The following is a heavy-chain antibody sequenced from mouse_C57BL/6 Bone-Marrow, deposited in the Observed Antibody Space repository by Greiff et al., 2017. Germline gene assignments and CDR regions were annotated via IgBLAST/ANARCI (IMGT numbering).Heavy chain of an antibody. J-gene: IGHJ4*01. CDR2: INPSSGYP. V-gene: IGHV1-7*01. Sequence: VQLQQSGAALAKPGASVKLSCKASGYTFTSYWMHWVKQRPGQGLEWIGYINPSSGYPKYNQKFKDKATLPADNSSSTAYMQLSSLTYEDAAVYYCARNWLYAMDYWGQGTSVTGSS. D-gene: IGHD4-1*01. CDR1: GYTFTSYW. CDR3: ARNWLYAMDY.